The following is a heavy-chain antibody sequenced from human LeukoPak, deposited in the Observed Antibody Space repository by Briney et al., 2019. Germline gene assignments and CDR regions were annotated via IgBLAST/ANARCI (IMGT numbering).Heavy chain of an antibody. V-gene: IGHV1-18*01. Sequence: GASVKVSCKASGYTFTTYDINWVRQATGQGLEWMGWMNPNSGNTNYAQKLQGRVTMTTDTSTSTAYMELRSLRSDDTAVYYCARDYGGNSGPDYWGQGTLVTVSS. J-gene: IGHJ4*02. D-gene: IGHD4-23*01. CDR3: ARDYGGNSGPDY. CDR2: MNPNSGNT. CDR1: GYTFTTYD.